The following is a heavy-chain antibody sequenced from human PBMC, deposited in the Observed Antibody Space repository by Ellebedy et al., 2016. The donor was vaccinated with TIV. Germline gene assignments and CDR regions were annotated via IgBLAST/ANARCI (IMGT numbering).Heavy chain of an antibody. D-gene: IGHD3/OR15-3a*01. CDR3: TNGRNADAFDI. Sequence: SETLSLTXTVSGDSVSSGSHYWTWIRQPPGKGLEWIGYFYYSGSTKYNPSLKSRLIMSLDRSKNQFSLRLTSLTAADTAVYFCTNGRNADAFDIWGQGTKVTVSS. CDR1: GDSVSSGSHY. CDR2: FYYSGST. V-gene: IGHV4-61*01. J-gene: IGHJ3*02.